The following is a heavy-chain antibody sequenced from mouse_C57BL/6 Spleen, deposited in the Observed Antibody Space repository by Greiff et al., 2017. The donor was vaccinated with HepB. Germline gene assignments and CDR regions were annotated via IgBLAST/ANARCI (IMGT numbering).Heavy chain of an antibody. J-gene: IGHJ2*01. D-gene: IGHD2-4*01. CDR2: ISSGSSTI. Sequence: EVQLQESGGGLVKPGGSLKLSCAASGFTFSDYGMHWVRQAPEKGLEWVAYISSGSSTIYYADTVKGRFTISRDNAKNTLFLQMTSLRSEDTAMYYCARGDYDVGYWGQGTTLTVSS. V-gene: IGHV5-17*01. CDR1: GFTFSDYG. CDR3: ARGDYDVGY.